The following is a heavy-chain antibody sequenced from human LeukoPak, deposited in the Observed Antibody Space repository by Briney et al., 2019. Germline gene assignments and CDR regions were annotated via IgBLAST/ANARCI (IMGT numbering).Heavy chain of an antibody. J-gene: IGHJ4*02. V-gene: IGHV1-2*02. CDR2: INPNSGGT. D-gene: IGHD6-19*01. CDR3: AGDVAGTAEPFDY. Sequence: GASVKVSCKASGYTFTGYYMHWVRQAPGQGLEWMGWINPNSGGTNYAQKFQDRVTMTRDTSISTAYMELSRLRSDDTAVYYCAGDVAGTAEPFDYWGQGTLVTVSS. CDR1: GYTFTGYY.